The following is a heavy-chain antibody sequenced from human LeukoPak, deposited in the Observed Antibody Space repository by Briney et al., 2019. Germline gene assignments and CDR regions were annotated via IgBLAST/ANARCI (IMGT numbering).Heavy chain of an antibody. CDR2: INHSGST. J-gene: IGHJ5*02. D-gene: IGHD3-10*01. CDR1: GGSISSSSYY. V-gene: IGHV4-39*07. CDR3: ARIRLYYYGSGSYYQNWFDP. Sequence: PSETLSLTCTVSGGSISSSSYYWGWIRQPPGKGLEWIGEINHSGSTNYNPSLKSRVTISVDTSKNQFSLKLSSVTAADTAVYYCARIRLYYYGSGSYYQNWFDPWGQGTLVTVSS.